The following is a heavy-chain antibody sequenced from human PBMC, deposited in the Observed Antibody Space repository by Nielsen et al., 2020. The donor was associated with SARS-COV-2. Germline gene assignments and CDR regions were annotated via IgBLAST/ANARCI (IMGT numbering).Heavy chain of an antibody. Sequence: SGPTLVKPTQTLTLTCTFSGFSLSTPGLGVGWIRQPSGKALEWLALIYWNDNKRYSPSLKSSLTITKDTSKNQVVLTMTNMDPVDTATYYCARYSMKNWSSPGVFDYWGQGTLVTVSS. CDR3: ARYSMKNWSSPGVFDY. CDR2: IYWNDNK. CDR1: GFSLSTPGLG. V-gene: IGHV2-5*01. D-gene: IGHD3-10*01. J-gene: IGHJ4*02.